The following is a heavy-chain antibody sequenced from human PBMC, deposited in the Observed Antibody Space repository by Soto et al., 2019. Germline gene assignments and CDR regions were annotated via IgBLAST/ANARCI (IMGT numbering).Heavy chain of an antibody. D-gene: IGHD6-19*01. CDR3: AREAGPDRWFDP. Sequence: PSETLSLTCTVSGASISSYFWTWIRQPAGKGLDWIGRISTTGTTNYNPSLKSRVTMSVDTSENHFSLNLSSMTAADTAVYYCAREAGPDRWFDPWGQGTLVTVSS. V-gene: IGHV4-4*07. J-gene: IGHJ5*02. CDR1: GASISSYF. CDR2: ISTTGTT.